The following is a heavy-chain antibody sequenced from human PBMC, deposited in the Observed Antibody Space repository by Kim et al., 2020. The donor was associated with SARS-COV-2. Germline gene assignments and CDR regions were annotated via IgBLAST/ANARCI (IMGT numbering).Heavy chain of an antibody. CDR1: GITFDDFA. J-gene: IGHJ3*02. V-gene: IGHV3-23*01. CDR3: AKDSLFSALGRGAFDI. D-gene: IGHD3-10*01. Sequence: GGSLRLSCSASGITFDDFAMSWVRHTPGQGLEWVAAISDTGDRIHYADSVKGRFTISRDNSKKILLLQMSSLRAEDTAIYSCAKDSLFSALGRGAFDIWGQGTRVTVSS. CDR2: ISDTGDRI.